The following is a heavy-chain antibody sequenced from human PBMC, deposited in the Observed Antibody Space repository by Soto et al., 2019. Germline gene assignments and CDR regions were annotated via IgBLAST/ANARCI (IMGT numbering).Heavy chain of an antibody. CDR2: IKQDGSEK. CDR3: AREATVSNAFDI. CDR1: GFTFSNYW. J-gene: IGHJ3*02. V-gene: IGHV3-7*01. D-gene: IGHD4-17*01. Sequence: EVQLEESGGGLVQPGGSLRLSCVASGFTFSNYWMSWVRQAPGKGPEWVANIKQDGSEKNYVESVKGRFSISRDNAKNSLFLQMNSLRADDTAVYHCAREATVSNAFDIWGQGTMVTVSS.